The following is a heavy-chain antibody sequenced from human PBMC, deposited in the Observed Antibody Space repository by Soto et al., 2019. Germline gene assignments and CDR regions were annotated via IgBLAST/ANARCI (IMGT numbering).Heavy chain of an antibody. CDR1: GFTFSSYW. CDR2: INRDGSTT. V-gene: IGHV3-74*01. Sequence: EVQLVESGGGSVQPGGSLRLSCAASGFTFSSYWMHWVRQAPGKGLVCVSRINRDGSTTSYADSVKGRFTISRDNAKNTLYLQMNSLRAEDTAVYYFARDSVGRTFDPWGQGTLVTVSS. J-gene: IGHJ5*02. CDR3: ARDSVGRTFDP.